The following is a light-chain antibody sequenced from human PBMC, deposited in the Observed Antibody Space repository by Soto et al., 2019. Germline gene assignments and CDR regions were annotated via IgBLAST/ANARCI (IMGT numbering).Light chain of an antibody. CDR2: GAS. CDR3: QQYNNWPPVT. V-gene: IGKV3-15*01. CDR1: QSVYNN. J-gene: IGKJ3*01. Sequence: EILVTHSPATLYVSQGERATLSCRASQSVYNNLAWYQQEPGQAPRLLIYGASTRATGIPARFSGSGSGTEFTLTISSLQSEDFAVYFCQQYNNWPPVTFGPGTKVDIK.